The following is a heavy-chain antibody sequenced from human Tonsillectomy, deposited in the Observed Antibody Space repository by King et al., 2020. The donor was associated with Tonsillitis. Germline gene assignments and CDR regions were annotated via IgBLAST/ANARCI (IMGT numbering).Heavy chain of an antibody. J-gene: IGHJ4*02. Sequence: VQLVESGAEVKKPGASVKVSCKASGYTFTSYYMHWVRQAPGQGLEWMGIINPSDGSTSYAQKIQGRVDMTRDTSTSTVYMELSSLRSEDTAVYYCAGADGNIYGLVGDYWGQGTLVTVSS. CDR2: INPSDGST. D-gene: IGHD5-18*01. CDR1: GYTFTSYY. CDR3: AGADGNIYGLVGDY. V-gene: IGHV1-46*01.